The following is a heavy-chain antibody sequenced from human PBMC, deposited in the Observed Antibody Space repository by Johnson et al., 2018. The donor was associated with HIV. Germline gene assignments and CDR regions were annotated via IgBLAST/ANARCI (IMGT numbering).Heavy chain of an antibody. Sequence: MHWVRQAPGKGLEWVGRIRSKTAGGTIEYAAPVKGRFTISRDDSKDTLYLQMNSLRLEDTAFYFCAKAKYSSSADAFDIWGQGTMVTVSS. V-gene: IGHV3-15*05. D-gene: IGHD6-6*01. CDR2: IRSKTAGGTI. J-gene: IGHJ3*02. CDR3: AKAKYSSSADAFDI.